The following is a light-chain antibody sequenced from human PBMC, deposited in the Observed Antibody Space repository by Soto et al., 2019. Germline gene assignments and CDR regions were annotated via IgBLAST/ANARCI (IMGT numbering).Light chain of an antibody. J-gene: IGKJ4*01. Sequence: IEITSAPSSLSAAVGDRFTITCLSSQGIRNDLGWYQQKPGKAPKRLIYAASSLQSGVPSSFGGSRSGTEFTLTISSLQPEDFATYYGLQHNSYPLTFGGGTKVDIK. CDR2: AAS. V-gene: IGKV1-17*01. CDR3: LQHNSYPLT. CDR1: QGIRND.